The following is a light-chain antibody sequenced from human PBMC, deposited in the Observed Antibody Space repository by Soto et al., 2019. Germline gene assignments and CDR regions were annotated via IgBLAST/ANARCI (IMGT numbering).Light chain of an antibody. CDR1: QSVGSN. J-gene: IGKJ4*01. CDR2: DTS. Sequence: EIVLTQSPGTLSLSVGWRATLSSRASQSVGSNLPWYQQTPGQAPRLLIYDTSNRATGTPDRFSGSGSGTDFTLTISRLEPEDFTVYYCQQYGSSPLTFGGGTTVEIK. CDR3: QQYGSSPLT. V-gene: IGKV3-20*01.